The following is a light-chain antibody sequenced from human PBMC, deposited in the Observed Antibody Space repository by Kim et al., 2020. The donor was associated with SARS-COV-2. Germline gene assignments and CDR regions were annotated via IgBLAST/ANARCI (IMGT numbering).Light chain of an antibody. CDR3: QQYHTSPWT. Sequence: DIQMTQSQSTLSASLGETVLITCRASQSVAPWLAWYQQKSGRAPKLLIYETFNLEGGVPSRFSASASGTEFTLIISSLQPEDFATYYCQQYHTSPWTCGQGTKVDI. CDR2: ETF. J-gene: IGKJ1*01. CDR1: QSVAPW. V-gene: IGKV1-5*03.